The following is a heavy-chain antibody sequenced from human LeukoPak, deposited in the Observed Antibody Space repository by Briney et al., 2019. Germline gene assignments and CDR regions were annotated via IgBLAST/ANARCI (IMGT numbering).Heavy chain of an antibody. CDR2: IYSGGTT. D-gene: IGHD3-9*01. CDR3: ARGGILTGYPSSGKTYYYYYMDV. J-gene: IGHJ6*03. CDR1: GFTVSSNY. Sequence: GGSLRLSCAPSGFTVSSNYRDWVRQAQGKGLEWVSVIYSGGTTYYADSVKGRFTIPRNNSKNTLYLQMNRLRAEDTAVYYCARGGILTGYPSSGKTYYYYYMDVWGKGTTVTISS. V-gene: IGHV3-66*01.